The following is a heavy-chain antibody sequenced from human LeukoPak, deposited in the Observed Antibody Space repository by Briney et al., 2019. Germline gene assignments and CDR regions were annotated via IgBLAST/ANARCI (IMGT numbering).Heavy chain of an antibody. CDR3: ARVRYSSGWASGGAFDY. V-gene: IGHV3-48*03. D-gene: IGHD6-19*01. CDR2: ISSSGSTI. CDR1: GFTFSSYE. Sequence: GGSLRLSCAASGFTFSSYEMNWVRQAPGKGLEWVSYISSSGSTIYYADSVKGRFTISRDNAKNSLCLQMNSLRAEDTAVYYCARVRYSSGWASGGAFDYWGQGTLVTVSS. J-gene: IGHJ4*02.